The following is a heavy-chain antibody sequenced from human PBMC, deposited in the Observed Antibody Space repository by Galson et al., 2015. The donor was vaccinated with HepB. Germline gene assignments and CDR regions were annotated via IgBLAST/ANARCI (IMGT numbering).Heavy chain of an antibody. V-gene: IGHV6-1*01. CDR1: GDSVSSTTAA. J-gene: IGHJ4*02. D-gene: IGHD2-21*01. Sequence: CAISGDSVSSTTAAWNWIRQSPSRGLEWLGRTYYRSKWYNDYALSLKSRIAINPETSNNQFSPHLSSVTPEDTAVYYCVRAGFCGGACLYYSDYWGQGSLVTVSS. CDR3: VRAGFCGGACLYYSDY. CDR2: TYYRSKWYN.